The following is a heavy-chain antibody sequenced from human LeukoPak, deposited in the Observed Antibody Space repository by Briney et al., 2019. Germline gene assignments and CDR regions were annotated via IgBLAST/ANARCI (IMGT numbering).Heavy chain of an antibody. V-gene: IGHV3-23*01. CDR2: ISGSGGST. D-gene: IGHD6-13*01. J-gene: IGHJ5*02. CDR3: AKDSIAAAGIGWFDP. Sequence: PGGSLRLSCAASGFTFSSYAMSWVRQAPGKGLEWVSAISGSGGSTYYANSVKGRFTISRDNSKNTLYLQMNSLRAEDTAVYYCAKDSIAAAGIGWFDPWGQGTLVTVSS. CDR1: GFTFSSYA.